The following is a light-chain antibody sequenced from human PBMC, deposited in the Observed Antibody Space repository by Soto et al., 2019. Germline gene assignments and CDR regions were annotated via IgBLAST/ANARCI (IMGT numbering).Light chain of an antibody. V-gene: IGKV1-39*01. CDR1: QGISTY. CDR3: QQSYSTTWT. Sequence: DIQMTQSPSSLSASVGDRVTITCRASQGISTYLNWYHQKPGKAPKLLIYAASSLQSGVPSRFSGSGSEKDFTLTISSLQPEDFATYSCQQSYSTTWTFGQGTK. J-gene: IGKJ1*01. CDR2: AAS.